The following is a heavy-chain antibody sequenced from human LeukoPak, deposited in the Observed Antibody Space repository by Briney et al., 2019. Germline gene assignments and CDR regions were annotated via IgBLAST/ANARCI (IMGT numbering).Heavy chain of an antibody. V-gene: IGHV1-24*01. CDR3: ATGTSYHSSSNSGSYYYFDY. J-gene: IGHJ4*02. CDR2: FDPEDGET. Sequence: ASVKVSCKVSGYTLTELSMHWVRQAPGKGLEWMGGFDPEDGETIYAQKFQGRVTMTEDTSTDTAYMELSSLRSEDTAVYYCATGTSYHSSSNSGSYYYFDYWGQGTLVTVSS. D-gene: IGHD1-26*01. CDR1: GYTLTELS.